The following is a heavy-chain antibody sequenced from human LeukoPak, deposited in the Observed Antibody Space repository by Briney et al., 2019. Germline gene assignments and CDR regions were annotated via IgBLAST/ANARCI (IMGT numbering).Heavy chain of an antibody. CDR2: IYHSGST. Sequence: SETLSLTCTVSGGSISSYYWSWIRQPPGKGLEWIGYIYHSGSTYYNPSLKSRVTISVDRSKNQFSLKLSSVTAADTAVYYCAGSSSSSVDYWGQGTLVTVSS. V-gene: IGHV4-59*04. D-gene: IGHD6-6*01. CDR3: AGSSSSSVDY. CDR1: GGSISSYY. J-gene: IGHJ4*02.